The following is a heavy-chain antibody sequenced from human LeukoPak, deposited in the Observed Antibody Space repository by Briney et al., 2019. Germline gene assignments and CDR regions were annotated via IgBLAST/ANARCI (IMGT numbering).Heavy chain of an antibody. D-gene: IGHD1-26*01. V-gene: IGHV3-74*01. CDR3: AKGLMGATPYYFDY. Sequence: GGSLRLSCAASGFTFSSHWMHWVRQAPGKGLVWVSRINTDGSSTTYADSVKGRFTISRDNAKNTLYLQMNSLRADDTAVYYCAKGLMGATPYYFDYWGQGTLVTVSS. CDR1: GFTFSSHW. J-gene: IGHJ4*02. CDR2: INTDGSST.